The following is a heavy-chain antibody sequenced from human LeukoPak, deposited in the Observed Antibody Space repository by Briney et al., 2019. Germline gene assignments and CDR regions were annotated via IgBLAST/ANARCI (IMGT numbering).Heavy chain of an antibody. CDR1: GGSFSGYY. V-gene: IGHV4-34*01. Sequence: SETLSLTCAVYGGSFSGYYWSWIRQPPGKGLEWIGEINHSGSTNYNPSLKSRVTISVDTSKNQFSLKLSSVTAADTAVYYCARGDCSSTSCYFSYYYYMDVWGKGTTVTVSS. CDR3: ARGDCSSTSCYFSYYYYMDV. CDR2: INHSGST. J-gene: IGHJ6*03. D-gene: IGHD2-2*01.